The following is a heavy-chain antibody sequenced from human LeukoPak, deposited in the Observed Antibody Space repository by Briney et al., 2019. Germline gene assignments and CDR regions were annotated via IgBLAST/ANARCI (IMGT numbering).Heavy chain of an antibody. D-gene: IGHD6-19*01. CDR2: ISWNSDKI. Sequence: PGRSLRLSCAASGFTFDDYGMHWVRQAPGQGLEWVSGISWNSDKIGYADSVKGRFTISRDNANNSLYLQMNSPRPEDTALYYCAKGQWLVVSGMDVWGQGTTVTVSS. J-gene: IGHJ6*02. CDR1: GFTFDDYG. V-gene: IGHV3-9*01. CDR3: AKGQWLVVSGMDV.